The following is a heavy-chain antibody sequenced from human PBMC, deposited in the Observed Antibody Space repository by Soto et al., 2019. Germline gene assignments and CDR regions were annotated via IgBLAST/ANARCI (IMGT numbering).Heavy chain of an antibody. CDR2: MSYDGSNK. CDR3: ARDKSPYSSGWHNRLFDY. CDR1: GFTFSSYA. V-gene: IGHV3-30-3*01. D-gene: IGHD6-19*01. J-gene: IGHJ4*02. Sequence: QVQLVESGGGVVQPGRSLRLSCAASGFTFSSYAMHWVRQAPGKGLEWVAVMSYDGSNKYYADSVKGRFTISRDNSKNPLYLQRNSLRAEDTAVYYCARDKSPYSSGWHNRLFDYWGQGTLVTVSS.